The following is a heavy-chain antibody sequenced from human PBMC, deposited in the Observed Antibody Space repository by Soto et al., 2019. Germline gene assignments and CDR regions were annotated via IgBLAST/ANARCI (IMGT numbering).Heavy chain of an antibody. Sequence: SETLSLTCTVSGGSISSYYWSWIRQPPGKGLEWIGYIYYSGSTNYNPSLKSRVTISVDTSKNQFSLKLSSVTAADTAVYYCARDKGQWELNWFDPCGQATLVTVS. CDR1: GGSISSYY. V-gene: IGHV4-59*01. J-gene: IGHJ5*02. CDR2: IYYSGST. D-gene: IGHD1-26*01. CDR3: ARDKGQWELNWFDP.